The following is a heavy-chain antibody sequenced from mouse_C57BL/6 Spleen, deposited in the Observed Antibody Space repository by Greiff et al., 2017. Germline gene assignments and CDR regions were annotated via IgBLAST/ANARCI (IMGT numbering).Heavy chain of an antibody. D-gene: IGHD2-3*01. Sequence: EVQRVESGGGLVQPGGSMKLSCVASGFTFSNYWMNWVRQSPEKGLEWVAQIRLKSDNHATHYAESVKGRFTISRDDSKSSVYLQMHNLRAEDTGIYYCTGRGYYAYYFDYWGQGTTLTVSS. CDR2: IRLKSDNHAT. V-gene: IGHV6-3*01. CDR3: TGRGYYAYYFDY. CDR1: GFTFSNYW. J-gene: IGHJ2*01.